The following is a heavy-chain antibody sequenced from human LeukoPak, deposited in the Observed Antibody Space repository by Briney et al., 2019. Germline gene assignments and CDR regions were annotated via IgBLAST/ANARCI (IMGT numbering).Heavy chain of an antibody. CDR1: GGTFSSYA. CDR3: ARGRGLEWLYDY. Sequence: SVKVSCKASGGTFSSYAISWVRQAPGQGLEWMGRIIPIFGTANYAQKFQGRVTITTDESTSTACMELSSLRSEDTAVYYCARGRGLEWLYDYWGQGTLVTVSS. J-gene: IGHJ4*02. CDR2: IIPIFGTA. D-gene: IGHD3-3*01. V-gene: IGHV1-69*05.